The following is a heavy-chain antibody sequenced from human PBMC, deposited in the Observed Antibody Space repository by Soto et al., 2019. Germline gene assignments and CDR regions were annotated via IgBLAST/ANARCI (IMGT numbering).Heavy chain of an antibody. Sequence: EVHLLESGGDLVQPGGSLRLSCAASAFILRDYAMSWVRQAPGKGLEWVSTISREGAYTHYSDSVEGRFTISRDNSKNTLYLQMTSLRGEDTALYYCAQDPSTGYGDHWGQGTMVTVSS. D-gene: IGHD3-9*01. J-gene: IGHJ4*02. CDR3: AQDPSTGYGDH. CDR2: ISREGAYT. CDR1: AFILRDYA. V-gene: IGHV3-23*01.